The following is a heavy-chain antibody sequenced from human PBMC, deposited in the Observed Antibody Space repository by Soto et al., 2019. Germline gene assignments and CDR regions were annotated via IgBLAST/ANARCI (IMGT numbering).Heavy chain of an antibody. CDR1: GGSISRSYW. V-gene: IGHV4-4*02. Sequence: PSETLSLTCAVSGGSISRSYWWDWVRQPPGKGLEWIGKIYHSGSTNYNPSLKNRVTISVDKSNNQFSLRLSSVTAADTAVYFCVTSLNYDFWRDGGRHYYFDYWGQGTLVTVSS. CDR3: VTSLNYDFWRDGGRHYYFDY. D-gene: IGHD3-3*01. CDR2: IYHSGST. J-gene: IGHJ4*02.